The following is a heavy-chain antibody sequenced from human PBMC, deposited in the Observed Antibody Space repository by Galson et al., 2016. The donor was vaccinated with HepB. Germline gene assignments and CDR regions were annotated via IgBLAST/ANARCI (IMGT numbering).Heavy chain of an antibody. CDR3: AREETDPSEFPVAYFQL. CDR2: INTRGTT. V-gene: IGHV4-61*02. D-gene: IGHD3-10*01. CDR1: GVSIRSGPYY. J-gene: IGHJ1*01. Sequence: TLSLTCTISGVSIRSGPYYWSWIRQPVGKGLEWIGRINTRGTTNYNPSLKSRVIMSVDTSTNQISRRLDSVTAADTAVYSCAREETDPSEFPVAYFQLWGQDSLVSVSS.